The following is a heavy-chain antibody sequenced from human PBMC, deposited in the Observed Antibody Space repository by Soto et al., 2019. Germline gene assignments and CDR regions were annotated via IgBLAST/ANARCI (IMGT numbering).Heavy chain of an antibody. CDR1: GASVSTGAYY. Sequence: QVQLQESGPRLVKPSQTLSLTCTVSGASVSTGAYYWGWVRQRPGRGLEWIGYIYESGYTYYNTSLQCVHTISLDTSNNQFSLGLTSVTAADTAVYYCVKAVRHTAMVYPCFDPWGQGTLVTVSS. D-gene: IGHD5-18*01. V-gene: IGHV4-31*01. J-gene: IGHJ5*02. CDR3: VKAVRHTAMVYPCFDP. CDR2: IYESGYT.